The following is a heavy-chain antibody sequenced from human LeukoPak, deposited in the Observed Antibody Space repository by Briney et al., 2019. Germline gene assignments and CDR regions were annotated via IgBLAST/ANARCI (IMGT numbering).Heavy chain of an antibody. V-gene: IGHV4-39*07. CDR1: GGSIRSSYYY. J-gene: IGHJ4*02. CDR2: IYHSGST. Sequence: SETLSLTCTVSGGSIRSSYYYWGWIRQPPGKGLEWIGYIYHSGSTYYNPSLKSRVTISVDRSKNQFSLKLSSVTAADTAVYYCARGAHYDFWSGYYRGGMGSPLDYWGQGTLVTVSS. D-gene: IGHD3-3*01. CDR3: ARGAHYDFWSGYYRGGMGSPLDY.